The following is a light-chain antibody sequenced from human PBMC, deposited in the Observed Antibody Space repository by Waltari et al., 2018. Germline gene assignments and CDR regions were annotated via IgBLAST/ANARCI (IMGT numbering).Light chain of an antibody. CDR2: EVS. V-gene: IGLV2-14*01. J-gene: IGLJ2*01. CDR1: SSDVGGYNN. Sequence: QSALTQPASVSGSPGQSLTISCTGTSSDVGGYNNVSWYQQHPGKAPKLMIYEVSNRPSGVSNRFSGSKSGNTASLTISGRQAEDEADYYCSSYTSSSTVVFGGGTKLTVL. CDR3: SSYTSSSTVV.